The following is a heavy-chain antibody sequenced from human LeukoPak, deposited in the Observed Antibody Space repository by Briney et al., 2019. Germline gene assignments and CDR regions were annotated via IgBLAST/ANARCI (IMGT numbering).Heavy chain of an antibody. Sequence: GGSLRLSCAASRLTSSSYAMHWVRQPPGKGLEWVAVIPYDGNNKYYADSVRGRFTISRDNSKNTLYLQMNSLRPEDTAVYYCASSRFDWLPYFEYWGQGTLVTASS. J-gene: IGHJ4*02. CDR3: ASSRFDWLPYFEY. V-gene: IGHV3-30-3*01. CDR1: RLTSSSYA. D-gene: IGHD3-9*01. CDR2: IPYDGNNK.